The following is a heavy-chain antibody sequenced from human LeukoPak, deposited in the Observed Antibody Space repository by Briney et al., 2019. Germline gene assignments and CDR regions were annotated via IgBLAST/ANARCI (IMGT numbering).Heavy chain of an antibody. CDR1: GVSFNDYY. CDR2: INHSGYT. J-gene: IGHJ4*02. D-gene: IGHD4-17*01. V-gene: IGHV4-34*01. CDR3: TRTTTGHDY. Sequence: SETLSLTCAVSGVSFNDYYWSWVRQTPGRGLEWIGEINHSGYTNDSPSLKSRVTLSIDTSRKQFSLNLRSVTVADTGIYYCTRTTTGHDYWGQGTLVTVSS.